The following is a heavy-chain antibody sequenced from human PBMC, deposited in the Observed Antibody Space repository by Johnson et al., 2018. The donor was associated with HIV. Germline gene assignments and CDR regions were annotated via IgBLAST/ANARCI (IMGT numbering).Heavy chain of an antibody. Sequence: VQLVESGGGVVRPGGSLRLSCAASGFIFRDYYMSWIRQAPGKGLEWGASIRQDGIEKYYVDSVKGRFTISRDNAKNSLYLQMNSLRAEDTAVYYCARDGRFPEVAFDIWGQGTMVTVSS. CDR2: IRQDGIEK. V-gene: IGHV3-7*01. CDR1: GFIFRDYY. CDR3: ARDGRFPEVAFDI. J-gene: IGHJ3*02.